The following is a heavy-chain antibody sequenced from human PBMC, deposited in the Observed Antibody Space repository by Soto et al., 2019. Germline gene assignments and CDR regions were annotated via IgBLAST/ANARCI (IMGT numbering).Heavy chain of an antibody. CDR1: RYTFTRYP. J-gene: IGHJ4*02. D-gene: IGHD6-19*01. CDR2: ISAGNGDT. Sequence: QVQFVQSGAEVKEPGASVKVSCKASRYTFTRYPIHWVRQAPGQRLEWMGWISAGNGDTEYSQNFQGRVTITRDTYASTAYMELINLRSDDTAGYYCASRPGSERWVVLDDWCQGTLVTVSS. V-gene: IGHV1-3*01. CDR3: ASRPGSERWVVLDD.